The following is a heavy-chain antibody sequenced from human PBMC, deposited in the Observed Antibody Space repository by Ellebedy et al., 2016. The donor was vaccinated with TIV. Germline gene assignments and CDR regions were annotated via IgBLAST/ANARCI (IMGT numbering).Heavy chain of an antibody. D-gene: IGHD5-18*01. J-gene: IGHJ6*02. CDR3: ARANTAMVRRNHMDV. Sequence: PGGSLRLSCTASGFIFSEYGMHWVRQAPGKGLEWVAFIWYDGGTKYYADSVKGRFTISRDNSKSTLYLQMDRLRAEDTAVYYCARANTAMVRRNHMDVWGQGTTVTVSS. CDR2: IWYDGGTK. V-gene: IGHV3-33*01. CDR1: GFIFSEYG.